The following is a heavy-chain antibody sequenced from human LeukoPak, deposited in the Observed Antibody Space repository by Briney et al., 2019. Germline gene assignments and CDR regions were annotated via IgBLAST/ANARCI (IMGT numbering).Heavy chain of an antibody. CDR1: GHTFMNYG. Sequence: ASVKVSCKASGHTFMNYGVSWVRQAPGQGLEWMGWISAKNGNTNYAQNFQGRVTMTTHSSTNTASMELMSLRSNDTAVYGCASRGSGRGGDAFDIWGQGTMVIVSS. CDR2: ISAKNGNT. J-gene: IGHJ3*02. V-gene: IGHV1-18*01. CDR3: ASRGSGRGGDAFDI. D-gene: IGHD6-19*01.